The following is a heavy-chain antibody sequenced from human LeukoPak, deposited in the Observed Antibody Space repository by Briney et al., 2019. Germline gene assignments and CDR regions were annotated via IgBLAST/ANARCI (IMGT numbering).Heavy chain of an antibody. J-gene: IGHJ4*02. V-gene: IGHV4-34*01. CDR1: GGSFSGYY. CDR3: ARHLTTVTFDY. Sequence: SKTLSLTCAVYGGSFSGYYWSWIRQPPGMGLEWIGEINHSGSTNYNPSLKSRVTISVDTSKNQFSLKLSSVTAADTAVYYCARHLTTVTFDYWGRGTLVTVSS. D-gene: IGHD4-17*01. CDR2: INHSGST.